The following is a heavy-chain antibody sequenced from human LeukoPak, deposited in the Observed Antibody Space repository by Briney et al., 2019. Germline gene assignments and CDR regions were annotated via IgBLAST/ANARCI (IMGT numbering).Heavy chain of an antibody. V-gene: IGHV1-8*01. CDR1: GYTFTSYD. CDR2: MNPNSGNT. Sequence: ASVKVSCKASGYTFTSYDINWVRQATGQGLEWMGWMNPNSGNTGYAQKFQGRVTMTRNTSISTAYMELSSLRSEDTAVYYCARGYYGSGSYKLDYWGQGTLVTVSS. J-gene: IGHJ4*02. CDR3: ARGYYGSGSYKLDY. D-gene: IGHD3-10*01.